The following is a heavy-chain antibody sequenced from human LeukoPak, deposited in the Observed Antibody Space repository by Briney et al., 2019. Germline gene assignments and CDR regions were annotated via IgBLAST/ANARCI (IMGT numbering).Heavy chain of an antibody. CDR1: GGSISSYY. CDR3: ASGRGIAAAGTFY. V-gene: IGHV4-4*07. Sequence: SETLSLTCTVSGGSISSYYWSWIRQPAGKGLEWIGSIYYSGSTYYNPSLKSRVTISVDTSKNQFSLKLSSVTAADTAVYYCASGRGIAAAGTFYWGQGTLVTVSS. D-gene: IGHD6-13*01. CDR2: IYYSGST. J-gene: IGHJ4*02.